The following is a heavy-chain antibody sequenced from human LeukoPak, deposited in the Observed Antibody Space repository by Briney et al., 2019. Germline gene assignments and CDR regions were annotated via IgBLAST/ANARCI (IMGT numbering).Heavy chain of an antibody. Sequence: PGGSLRLSCAASGFSFSDYYMNWIRQAPGKGLEWVAHISPGGSTIDYADSVKGRFTISRDNAKNSLYLQMNSLRAEDTAVYYCASTRKGLDYWGQGTLVTVSS. CDR1: GFSFSDYY. CDR3: ASTRKGLDY. CDR2: ISPGGSTI. V-gene: IGHV3-11*01. J-gene: IGHJ4*02.